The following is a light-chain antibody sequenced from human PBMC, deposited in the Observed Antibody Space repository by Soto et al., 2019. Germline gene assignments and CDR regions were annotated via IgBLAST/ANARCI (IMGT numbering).Light chain of an antibody. CDR2: DVS. CDR3: SSYTSSSTRV. CDR1: SSDVGGYNY. J-gene: IGLJ1*01. V-gene: IGLV2-14*01. Sequence: QAVVTQPASVSGSPGQSITISCTGTSSDVGGYNYVSWYQQHPGKAPNLIVYDVSNRPSEVSNRFSGSKSGNTASLTISGLQAEDEADYYCSSYTSSSTRVFGTGTKLTVL.